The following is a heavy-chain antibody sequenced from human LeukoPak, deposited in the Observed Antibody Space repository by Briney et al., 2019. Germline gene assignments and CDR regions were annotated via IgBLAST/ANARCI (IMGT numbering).Heavy chain of an antibody. CDR2: INPNSGGT. D-gene: IGHD3-22*01. CDR3: TRGETGRDSSGYFGY. V-gene: IGHV1-2*02. J-gene: IGHJ4*02. CDR1: GGTFSSYA. Sequence: HWASVKVSCKASGGTFSSYAISWVRQAPGQGLEWMGWINPNSGGTNYAQKFQGRVTMTRDTSISTAYMELSRLRSDDTAVYYCTRGETGRDSSGYFGYWGQGTRVTVSS.